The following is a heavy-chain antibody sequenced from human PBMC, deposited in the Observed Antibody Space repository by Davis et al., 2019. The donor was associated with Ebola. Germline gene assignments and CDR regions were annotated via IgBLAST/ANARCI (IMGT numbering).Heavy chain of an antibody. CDR2: ISGSSNYI. CDR3: ARGGGDVVLVPAAITRYYYGMDV. CDR1: GFSFSSYS. Sequence: GESLKISCAASGFSFSSYSMNWVRQAPGKGLEWVSSISGSSNYIYYAHSVKGRFTISRDNAKSSLYLQMNSLRAEDTAVYSCARGGGDVVLVPAAITRYYYGMDVWGQGTTVTVSS. J-gene: IGHJ6*01. D-gene: IGHD2-2*02. V-gene: IGHV3-21*01.